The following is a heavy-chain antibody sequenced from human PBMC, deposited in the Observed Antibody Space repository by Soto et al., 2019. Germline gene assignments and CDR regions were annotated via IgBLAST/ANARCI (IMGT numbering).Heavy chain of an antibody. Sequence: QVQLVESGGGVVQPGRSLRLSCAASGFTFSSYAMHWVRQAPGKGLEWVAVISYDGSNKYYADSVKGRFTISRDNSKNTLYLQMNSLRAEDTAVYYCARDGGYCSGGSCYDDGGYYCYGMDVWGQGTTVTVSS. V-gene: IGHV3-30-3*01. CDR2: ISYDGSNK. CDR3: ARDGGYCSGGSCYDDGGYYCYGMDV. D-gene: IGHD2-15*01. J-gene: IGHJ6*02. CDR1: GFTFSSYA.